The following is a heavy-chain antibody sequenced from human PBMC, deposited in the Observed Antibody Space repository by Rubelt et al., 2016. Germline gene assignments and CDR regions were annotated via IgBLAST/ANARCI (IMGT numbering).Heavy chain of an antibody. CDR3: ARGTMVRGAPDV. Sequence: QVQLVQSGAEVKKPGASVKVSCKASGYTFNSYGISWVRQAPGQELEWMGWSSVYKGNTNYTQKLVGRVTMTTATCTSTADIGLGGRRSDDTAVYYGARGTMVRGAPDVWGQGTTVTVSS. CDR2: SSVYKGNT. J-gene: IGHJ6*02. CDR1: GYTFNSYG. D-gene: IGHD3-10*01. V-gene: IGHV1-18*01.